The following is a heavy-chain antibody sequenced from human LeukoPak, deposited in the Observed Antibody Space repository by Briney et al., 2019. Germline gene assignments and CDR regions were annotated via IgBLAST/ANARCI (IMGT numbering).Heavy chain of an antibody. CDR3: ARDRATKARIGGMDV. J-gene: IGHJ6*02. CDR1: GFTFSSYA. Sequence: PGGSLRLSCAASGFTFSSYAMSWVRQAPGKGLEWVSAINGGGGSTYYADSVKGRFTISRDKSKNTLYLQMNSLSAEDTGIYYCARDRATKARIGGMDVWGQGTTVIVSS. D-gene: IGHD5-24*01. CDR2: INGGGGST. V-gene: IGHV3-23*01.